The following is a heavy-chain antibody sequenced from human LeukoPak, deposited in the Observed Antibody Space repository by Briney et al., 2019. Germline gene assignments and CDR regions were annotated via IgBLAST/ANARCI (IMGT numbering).Heavy chain of an antibody. CDR3: ARGSHRYGSGSKGGFDP. CDR1: GGSISSSSYY. V-gene: IGHV4-39*07. Sequence: PSETLSLTCTVSGGSISSSSYYWGWIRQPPGKGLEWLGSIYYSGSTYYNPSLKSRVTISVDTSKNQFSLKLSSVTAADTAVYYCARGSHRYGSGSKGGFDPWGQGTLVTVSS. D-gene: IGHD3-10*01. CDR2: IYYSGST. J-gene: IGHJ5*02.